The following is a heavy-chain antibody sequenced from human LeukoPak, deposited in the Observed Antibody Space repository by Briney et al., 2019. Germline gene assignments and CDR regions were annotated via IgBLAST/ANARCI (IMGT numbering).Heavy chain of an antibody. CDR3: ARGCSSTSCYSGNYDY. CDR2: ISSSSSYI. CDR1: GFTFSSYS. J-gene: IGHJ4*02. Sequence: GGSLRLSCAASGFTFSSYSMNWVRQAPGKGLEWVSSISSSSSYIYYADSVKGRFTISRDNAKNSLYLQMNSLRAEDTAVYYCARGCSSTSCYSGNYDYWGQGTLVTVSS. V-gene: IGHV3-21*01. D-gene: IGHD2-2*02.